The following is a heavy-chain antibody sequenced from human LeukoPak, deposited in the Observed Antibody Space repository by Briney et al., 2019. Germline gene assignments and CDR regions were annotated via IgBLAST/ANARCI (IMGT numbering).Heavy chain of an antibody. Sequence: PSETLSLTCTISAGSFISSSHHWGWIRQSPGKGLEWIGAVYSGRTTYYNPSLDGRVTISLDTSANHFSLQLNSVTAADTAVYYCVRHDGRGGATMGAFDSWGQGSLVTVSS. CDR3: VRHDGRGGATMGAFDS. V-gene: IGHV4-39*01. CDR1: AGSFISSSHH. D-gene: IGHD5-12*01. J-gene: IGHJ5*01. CDR2: VYSGRTT.